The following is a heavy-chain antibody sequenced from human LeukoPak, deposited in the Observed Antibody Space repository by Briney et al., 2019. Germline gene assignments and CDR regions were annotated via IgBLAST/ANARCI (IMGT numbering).Heavy chain of an antibody. Sequence: GGSLRLSCAASGFTFDDYGMSWVRQAPGKGLEWVSGINWNGGSKGYEDSVKGRFTISRDNAKNSLYLQMNSLRAEDTALYYCARGDYGGNSDHDAFDIWGQGTMVTVSS. CDR3: ARGDYGGNSDHDAFDI. V-gene: IGHV3-20*04. CDR2: INWNGGSK. CDR1: GFTFDDYG. D-gene: IGHD4-23*01. J-gene: IGHJ3*02.